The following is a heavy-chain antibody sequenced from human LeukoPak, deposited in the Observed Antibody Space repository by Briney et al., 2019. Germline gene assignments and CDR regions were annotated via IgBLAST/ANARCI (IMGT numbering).Heavy chain of an antibody. CDR1: GGSISSYY. CDR3: ARDDCSSTSCYFRWFDP. D-gene: IGHD2-2*01. Sequence: PSETLSLTCTVSGGSISSYYWSWLRQPPGKGLEWLGYIYYSGSTNYNPSLKSRVTISVDTSKNQFSLKLSSVTAADTAVYYCARDDCSSTSCYFRWFDPWGQGTLVTVSS. V-gene: IGHV4-59*01. J-gene: IGHJ5*02. CDR2: IYYSGST.